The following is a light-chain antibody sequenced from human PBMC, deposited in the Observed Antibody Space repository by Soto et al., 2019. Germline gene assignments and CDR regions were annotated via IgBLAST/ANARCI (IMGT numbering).Light chain of an antibody. CDR2: EVT. Sequence: QSALTQPASVSGSPGQSITISCTGTSSDVGGYNCVSWYQQHPGKAPKLMIYEVTSRPSGVSTRFSGSKSANTASLTISGLQAEDEADYYCISYTSSSTLVFGTGTKLTVL. V-gene: IGLV2-14*03. CDR3: ISYTSSSTLV. J-gene: IGLJ1*01. CDR1: SSDVGGYNC.